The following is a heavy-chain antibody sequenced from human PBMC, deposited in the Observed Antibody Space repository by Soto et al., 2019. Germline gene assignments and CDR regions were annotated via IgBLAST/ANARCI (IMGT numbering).Heavy chain of an antibody. D-gene: IGHD2-2*01. CDR1: GFTFSSYW. J-gene: IGHJ4*02. CDR3: ARLNRYCSSTSCYAGDFGY. V-gene: IGHV3-7*01. Sequence: GGSLRLSCAASGFTFSSYWMSWVRQAPGKGLEWVANIKQDGSEKYYVDSVKGRFTISRDNAKNSLYLQMNSLRAEDTAVYYCARLNRYCSSTSCYAGDFGYWGQGTLVTVSS. CDR2: IKQDGSEK.